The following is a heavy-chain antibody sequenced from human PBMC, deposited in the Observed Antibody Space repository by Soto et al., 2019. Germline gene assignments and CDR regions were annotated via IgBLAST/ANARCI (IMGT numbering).Heavy chain of an antibody. J-gene: IGHJ4*02. CDR2: IYYSGST. Sequence: PSETLSLTCTGSGGSVSSGSYYWSWIRQPPGKGLEWIGYIYYSGSTNYNPSLKSRVTISVDTSKNQFSLKLSSVTAADTAVYYCARDRGYCGSGETEAFDYWGQGTLVAV. D-gene: IGHD3-10*01. CDR3: ARDRGYCGSGETEAFDY. V-gene: IGHV4-61*01. CDR1: GGSVSSGSYY.